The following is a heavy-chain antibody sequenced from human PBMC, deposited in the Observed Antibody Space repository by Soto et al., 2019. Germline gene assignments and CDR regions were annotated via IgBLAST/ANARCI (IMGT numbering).Heavy chain of an antibody. V-gene: IGHV4-34*01. CDR2: INHSGST. D-gene: IGHD2-2*01. CDR1: GGSFSGYY. J-gene: IGHJ4*02. Sequence: QVQLQQWGAGLLKPSETLSLTCAVYGGSFSGYYWSWIRQPPGKGLEWIGEINHSGSTNYNPALKVRVTISVDTYKNQFSLKLSPVTAADTAVYYCARGNGRVAPAAMGGDYFDYLGQGTLVTVSS. CDR3: ARGNGRVAPAAMGGDYFDY.